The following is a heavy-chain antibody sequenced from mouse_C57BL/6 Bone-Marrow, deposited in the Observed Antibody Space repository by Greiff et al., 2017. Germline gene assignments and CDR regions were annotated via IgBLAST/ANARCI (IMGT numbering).Heavy chain of an antibody. Sequence: EVKLMESGAELVRPGASVKLSCTASGFNIKDDYMHWVKQRPEQGLEWIGWIDPENGDTEYASKFQGKATITADTSSNTAYLQLSSLTSEDTAVYYCTSSPSYVDYWGQGTTLTVSS. D-gene: IGHD1-1*01. J-gene: IGHJ2*01. CDR1: GFNIKDDY. CDR2: IDPENGDT. V-gene: IGHV14-4*01. CDR3: TSSPSYVDY.